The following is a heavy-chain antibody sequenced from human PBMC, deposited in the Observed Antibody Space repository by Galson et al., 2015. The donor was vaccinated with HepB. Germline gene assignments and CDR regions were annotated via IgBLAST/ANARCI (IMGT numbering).Heavy chain of an antibody. CDR1: GYTFTGYY. J-gene: IGHJ5*02. D-gene: IGHD3-16*01. V-gene: IGHV1-2*02. Sequence: VKVSCKASGYTFTGYYIYWVRQVPGQGLEWMGWINPHSGGTNYAQKFQGRVTMTRDTSISTAYMELSSLRSDDTAVYYCASAACTYTTSCSPDFPWGQGTLVTVSS. CDR2: INPHSGGT. CDR3: ASAACTYTTSCSPDFP.